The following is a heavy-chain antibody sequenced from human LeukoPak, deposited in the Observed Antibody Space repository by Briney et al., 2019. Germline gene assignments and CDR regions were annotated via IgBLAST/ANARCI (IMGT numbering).Heavy chain of an antibody. J-gene: IGHJ4*02. CDR1: GFTFSSYA. Sequence: GGSLRLSCAASGFTFSSYAMSWVRQAPGKGLEWVSSINGSGDNTCYADSVRDRFSISRDNSKTTVSLQMNSLRAEDTAVYYCAKGRGTAVTSAANYWGQGTLVTVSS. CDR2: INGSGDNT. CDR3: AKGRGTAVTSAANY. V-gene: IGHV3-23*01. D-gene: IGHD4-17*01.